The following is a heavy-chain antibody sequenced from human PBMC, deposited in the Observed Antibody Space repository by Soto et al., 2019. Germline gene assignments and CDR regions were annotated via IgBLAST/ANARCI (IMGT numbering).Heavy chain of an antibody. CDR2: IIPIFGTA. D-gene: IGHD6-19*01. V-gene: IGHV1-69*13. Sequence: SVKVSCKASGGTFSSYAISWVRQAPGQGLEWMGGIIPIFGTANYAQKFQGRVTITADESTSTAYMELSSLRSEDTAVYYCARAFKGIAVAGDAFDIWGQGTMVTVSS. J-gene: IGHJ3*02. CDR3: ARAFKGIAVAGDAFDI. CDR1: GGTFSSYA.